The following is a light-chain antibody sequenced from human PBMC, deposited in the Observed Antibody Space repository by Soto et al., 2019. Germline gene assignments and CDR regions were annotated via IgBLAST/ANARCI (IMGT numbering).Light chain of an antibody. CDR3: QQYNSYWT. CDR1: QRISSW. Sequence: DIQMTQSPSTLSASVGDRVTITCRASQRISSWLAWYQQKPGKAPKLLIYKASSLESGVPSRFSGSGSGTEVTLTISSLQPDDFATYICQQYNSYWTFGQGTKVEIK. V-gene: IGKV1-5*03. J-gene: IGKJ1*01. CDR2: KAS.